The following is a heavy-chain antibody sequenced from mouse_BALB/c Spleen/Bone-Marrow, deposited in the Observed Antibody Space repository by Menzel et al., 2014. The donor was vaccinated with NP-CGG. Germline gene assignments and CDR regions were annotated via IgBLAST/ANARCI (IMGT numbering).Heavy chain of an antibody. Sequence: VQLQQSGGGLVQPGGSRKLSCAASGFTFSSFGMHWVRQAPERGLEWVAYISSGSSTIFYADTVKGRFTISRDNPKNTLFLQMTSLRSEDTAMYYCARGGNWEDFDDWGQGTTLTVSS. D-gene: IGHD4-1*01. CDR1: GFTFSSFG. V-gene: IGHV5-17*02. CDR3: ARGGNWEDFDD. CDR2: ISSGSSTI. J-gene: IGHJ2*01.